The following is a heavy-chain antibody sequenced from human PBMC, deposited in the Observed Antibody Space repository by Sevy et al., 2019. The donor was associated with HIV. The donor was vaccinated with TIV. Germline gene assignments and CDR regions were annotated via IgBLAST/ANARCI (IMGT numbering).Heavy chain of an antibody. D-gene: IGHD5-12*01. J-gene: IGHJ5*02. V-gene: IGHV4-59*01. CDR3: ARGVDIYRDFWFDP. CDR2: IYYSGST. Sequence: SETLSLTCTVSGGSISSYYWSWIRQPPGKGLEWIGNIYYSGSTNYNPSLKSRVTISVDTSKNQFSLKLSSVTAADTAVYYCARGVDIYRDFWFDPWGQGTLVTVSS. CDR1: GGSISSYY.